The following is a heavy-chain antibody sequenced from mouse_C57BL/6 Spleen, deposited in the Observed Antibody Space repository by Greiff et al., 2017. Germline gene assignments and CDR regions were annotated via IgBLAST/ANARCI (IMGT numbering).Heavy chain of an antibody. V-gene: IGHV1-26*01. D-gene: IGHD4-1*01. CDR1: GYTFTDYY. Sequence: EVQLQQSGPELVKPGASVKISCKATGYTFTDYYMNWVKQSHGKSLEWIGDINPNNGGTSYNQKFKGKATLTVDKSSSTAYMELRILTSEDSAVYYCARSASGTPYYFDYWGQGTTLTVSS. J-gene: IGHJ2*01. CDR2: INPNNGGT. CDR3: ARSASGTPYYFDY.